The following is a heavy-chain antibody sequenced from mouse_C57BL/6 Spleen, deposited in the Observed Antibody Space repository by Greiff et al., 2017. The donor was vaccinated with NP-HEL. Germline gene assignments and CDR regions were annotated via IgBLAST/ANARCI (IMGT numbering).Heavy chain of an antibody. CDR1: GYTFTSYW. CDR2: IDPSDSYT. Sequence: QVQLKQSGAELVKPGASVKLSCKASGYTFTSYWMQWVKQRPGQGLEWIGEIDPSDSYTNYNQKFKGKATLTVDTSSSTAYMQLSSLTSEDSAVYYCARHGSSYGYWGQGTTLTVSS. D-gene: IGHD1-1*01. V-gene: IGHV1-50*01. J-gene: IGHJ2*01. CDR3: ARHGSSYGY.